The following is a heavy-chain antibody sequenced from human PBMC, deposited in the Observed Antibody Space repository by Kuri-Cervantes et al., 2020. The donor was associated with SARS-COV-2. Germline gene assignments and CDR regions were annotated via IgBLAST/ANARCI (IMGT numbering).Heavy chain of an antibody. Sequence: SVKVSCKASGGTFSSYAISWVRQAPGQGLEWMGGIIPIFGTAKNAQKFQGRVTITADESTSTAYMELRSLRSEDTAVYYCARYYYGSGSYPPFDYWGQGTLVTVSS. D-gene: IGHD3-10*01. J-gene: IGHJ4*02. CDR1: GGTFSSYA. V-gene: IGHV1-69*13. CDR2: IIPIFGTA. CDR3: ARYYYGSGSYPPFDY.